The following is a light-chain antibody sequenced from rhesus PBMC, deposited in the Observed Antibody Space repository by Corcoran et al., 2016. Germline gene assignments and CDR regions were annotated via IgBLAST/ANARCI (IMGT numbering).Light chain of an antibody. CDR3: MQALEFPPT. V-gene: IGKV2-104*02. CDR1: QSLLDSEDGNTY. CDR2: EVS. J-gene: IGKJ4*01. Sequence: DIVMTQTPLSLPVTPGEPASISCRSSQSLLDSEDGNTYLDWYLQKIGQSPQLLIYEVSNRDSGVPDRFSGRGSDTDFTLKISRVEAEDVGVYYCMQALEFPPTFGGGTKVEIK.